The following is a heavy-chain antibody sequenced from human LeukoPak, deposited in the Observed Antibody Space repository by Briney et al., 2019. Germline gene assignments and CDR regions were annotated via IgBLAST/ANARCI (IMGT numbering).Heavy chain of an antibody. Sequence: ASVKVSCKASGGIVSSYAISWLRQAPGQWLEGMGGIIPIFGTANYAQKFHGRVTITADETTSTAYMDLSRLRSAAMAVYSCARPPETVVNASDIWGQGTMVTVSS. D-gene: IGHD4-23*01. CDR1: GGIVSSYA. V-gene: IGHV1-69*13. CDR3: ARPPETVVNASDI. J-gene: IGHJ3*02. CDR2: IIPIFGTA.